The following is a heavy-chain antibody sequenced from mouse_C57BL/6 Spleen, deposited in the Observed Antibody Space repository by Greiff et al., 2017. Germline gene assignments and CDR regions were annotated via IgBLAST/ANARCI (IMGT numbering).Heavy chain of an antibody. D-gene: IGHD1-1*01. Sequence: EVQLVESGGGLVKPGGSLKLSCAASGFTFSDYGMHWVRQAPEKGLEWVAYISSGSSTIYYADTVKGRFTISRDNAKNTLFLQMTSLRSEDTAMYYCARYGSRDYAMDYWGQGTSVTVSS. CDR3: ARYGSRDYAMDY. J-gene: IGHJ4*01. CDR1: GFTFSDYG. CDR2: ISSGSSTI. V-gene: IGHV5-17*01.